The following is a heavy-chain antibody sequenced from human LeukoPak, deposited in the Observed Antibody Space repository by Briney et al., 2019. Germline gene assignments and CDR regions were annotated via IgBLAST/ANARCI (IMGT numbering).Heavy chain of an antibody. CDR3: AREVHGVYYFDY. CDR1: GFTFSTYT. CDR2: ISSGSSFI. Sequence: PGGSLRLSCAASGFTFSTYTMNWVRQAPGKGLEWVSSISSGSSFISYADSVKGRFTISRDNAKNSLYLQMNSLRAEDTAVYYCAREVHGVYYFDYWGQGTLVTVSS. V-gene: IGHV3-21*01. J-gene: IGHJ4*02. D-gene: IGHD4-17*01.